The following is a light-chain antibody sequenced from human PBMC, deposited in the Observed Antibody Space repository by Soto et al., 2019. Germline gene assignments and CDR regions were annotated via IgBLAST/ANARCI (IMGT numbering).Light chain of an antibody. CDR2: GNS. Sequence: QSVLTQPPSVSGAPGQRVTISCTGSSSNIGAGYDVHWYQQLPGTAPKLLIYGNSNRPSGVPDRFSGSKSGTSASLAITGLQAEDEADYYCPSYDSSLIYVFGTGTKVTVL. J-gene: IGLJ1*01. V-gene: IGLV1-40*01. CDR3: PSYDSSLIYV. CDR1: SSNIGAGYD.